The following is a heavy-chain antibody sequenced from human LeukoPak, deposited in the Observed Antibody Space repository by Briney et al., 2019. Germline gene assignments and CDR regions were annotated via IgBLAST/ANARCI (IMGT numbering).Heavy chain of an antibody. CDR3: ARVPAGVIGMKDAFDI. CDR1: GFTFSSYE. D-gene: IGHD3-16*02. V-gene: IGHV3-48*03. CDR2: ISNSDNTI. J-gene: IGHJ3*02. Sequence: GGSLRLSCATSGFTFSSYEMNWVRQAPGKGLEWVSYISNSDNTIYYADSVKGRFTISRENAQNSLFLQMNSLRAEDTAVYYCARVPAGVIGMKDAFDIWGQGTMVTVSS.